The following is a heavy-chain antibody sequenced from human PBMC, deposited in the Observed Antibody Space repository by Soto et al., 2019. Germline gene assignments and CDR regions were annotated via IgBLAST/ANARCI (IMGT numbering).Heavy chain of an antibody. Sequence: GGSLRLSCAASGFTFSSYGMHWVRQAPGKGLEWVAVISYDGSNKYYADSVKGRFTISRDNSKNTLYLQMNSLRAEDTAVYYCAKGGVGTVAGRQKSAEYFQHWGQGTLVTAPQ. D-gene: IGHD6-19*01. CDR3: AKGGVGTVAGRQKSAEYFQH. V-gene: IGHV3-30*18. CDR2: ISYDGSNK. J-gene: IGHJ1*01. CDR1: GFTFSSYG.